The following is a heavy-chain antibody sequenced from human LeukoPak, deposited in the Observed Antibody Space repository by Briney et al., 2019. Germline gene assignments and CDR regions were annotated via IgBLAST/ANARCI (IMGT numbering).Heavy chain of an antibody. CDR2: INPSGRI. Sequence: SETLSLTCAVYGGPFSGYYRTWIRQAPRKGLEWIGEINPSGRISYNPSLKSRLTISVDASKNQFSLNLRSLTAADTAVYYCARGRQEVSMIVVVMTAVSYYLDVWGKGTTVTVS. J-gene: IGHJ6*03. CDR3: ARGRQEVSMIVVVMTAVSYYLDV. V-gene: IGHV4-34*01. CDR1: GGPFSGYY. D-gene: IGHD3-22*01.